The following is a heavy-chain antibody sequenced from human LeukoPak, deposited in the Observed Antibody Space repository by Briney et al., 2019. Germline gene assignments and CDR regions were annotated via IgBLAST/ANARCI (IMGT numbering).Heavy chain of an antibody. CDR1: GYSFTSYW. Sequence: GESLKISCKGSGYSFTSYWIGWVRQMPGKGLEWMGIIYPGDSDTRYSPSFQGQVTISADKSISTVYLQWSSLKASDTAMYYCARRGIAAAGTNGYYFDYWGQGTLVTVSS. J-gene: IGHJ4*02. CDR3: ARRGIAAAGTNGYYFDY. V-gene: IGHV5-51*01. CDR2: IYPGDSDT. D-gene: IGHD6-13*01.